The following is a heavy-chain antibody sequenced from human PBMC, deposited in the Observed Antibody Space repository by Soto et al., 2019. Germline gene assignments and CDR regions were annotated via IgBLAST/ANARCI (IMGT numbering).Heavy chain of an antibody. CDR1: GVTMSSYA. CDR3: ARVASSGWQCLVLPLDY. CDR2: ISYDGSNK. D-gene: IGHD6-19*01. J-gene: IGHJ4*02. Sequence: QLQLVESGGDVGQPGRSLRLSCAACGVTMSSYAMPWGRQAPGKGLEWVAVISYDGSNKYYADSVKGRFTISRDNSKNTLYLQMNSLRAEDTAVYYCARVASSGWQCLVLPLDYWGQGTLVTVSS. V-gene: IGHV3-30-3*01.